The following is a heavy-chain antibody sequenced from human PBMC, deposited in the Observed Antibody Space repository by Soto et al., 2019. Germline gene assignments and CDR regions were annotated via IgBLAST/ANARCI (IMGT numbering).Heavy chain of an antibody. CDR3: ARIYCSGGSCYPAALDI. D-gene: IGHD2-15*01. CDR1: GFSLSSSGMC. V-gene: IGHV2-70*11. Sequence: GSGPTLGNPTQTLTLTCTFSGFSLSSSGMCVSWIRQPPGKALEWLARIDWDDDKYYSTSLKTRLTISKDTSKNQVVLTMTNMDPVDTAPYYCARIYCSGGSCYPAALDIWGQGTMVTVS. J-gene: IGHJ3*02. CDR2: IDWDDDK.